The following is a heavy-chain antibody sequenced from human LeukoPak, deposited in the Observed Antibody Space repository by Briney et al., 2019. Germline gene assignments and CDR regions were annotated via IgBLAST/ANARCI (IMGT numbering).Heavy chain of an antibody. D-gene: IGHD3-10*01. J-gene: IGHJ4*02. V-gene: IGHV3-11*01. CDR3: ARECPKTGGGFDY. CDR2: MSGSGVLI. Sequence: GGSLRLSCTASGFTFSDYYMGWIRQAPGKGLEWLSHMSGSGVLIHYADSVKGRFTISRDNAKRSLYLQMNSLRVEDTAVYYCARECPKTGGGFDYWGQGTLVTVSS. CDR1: GFTFSDYY.